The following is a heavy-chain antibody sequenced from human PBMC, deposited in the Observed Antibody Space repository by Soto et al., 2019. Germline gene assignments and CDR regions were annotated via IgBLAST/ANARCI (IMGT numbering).Heavy chain of an antibody. CDR3: ARDRAGPIYDYIWGSYRYPWFDP. V-gene: IGHV1-18*01. CDR2: ISAYNGNT. Sequence: ASVKVSCKASGYTFTSYGISWVRQAPGQGLEWMGWISAYNGNTNYAQKLQGRVTMTTDTSTSTAYMELRSLRSDDTAVYYCARDRAGPIYDYIWGSYRYPWFDPWGQGTLVTVSS. CDR1: GYTFTSYG. J-gene: IGHJ5*02. D-gene: IGHD3-16*02.